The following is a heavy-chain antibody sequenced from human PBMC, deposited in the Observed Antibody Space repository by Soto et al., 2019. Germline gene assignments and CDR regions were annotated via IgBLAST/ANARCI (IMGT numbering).Heavy chain of an antibody. CDR3: ARGYCSGGNCYSGMGV. CDR2: IIPISGTT. Sequence: SVKVACKASGGAFSTHAIIWVRQAPGHGLGWMGGIIPISGTTYYTQKFQGRVTITADEPTSTAFMELSSLKSEDTAVFYCARGYCSGGNCYSGMGVWGQGTMVTVSS. J-gene: IGHJ6*02. D-gene: IGHD2-15*01. CDR1: GGAFSTHA. V-gene: IGHV1-69*13.